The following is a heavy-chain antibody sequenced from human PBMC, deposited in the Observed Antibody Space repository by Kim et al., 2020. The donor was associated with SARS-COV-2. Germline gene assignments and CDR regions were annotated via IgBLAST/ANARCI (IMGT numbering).Heavy chain of an antibody. D-gene: IGHD5-18*01. V-gene: IGHV4-34*01. CDR3: AGWLRLWTAFDI. CDR2: INHSGST. J-gene: IGHJ3*02. CDR1: GGSFSGYY. Sequence: SETLSLTCAVYGGSFSGYYWSWIRQPPGKGLEWIGEINHSGSTNYNPSLKSRVTISVDTSKNQFSLKLSSVTAADTAVYYCAGWLRLWTAFDIWGQGTM.